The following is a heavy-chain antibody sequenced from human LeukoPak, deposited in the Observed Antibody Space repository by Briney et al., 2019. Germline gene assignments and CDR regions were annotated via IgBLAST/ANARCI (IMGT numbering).Heavy chain of an antibody. Sequence: ASVKVSCKASRGTFSSYAISWARQAPGQGLEWMGWISAYNGNTNYAQKLQGRVTMTTDTSTSTAYMELRSLRSDDTAVYYCARGFDDYGDFSWFDPWGQGTLVTVSS. CDR1: RGTFSSYA. J-gene: IGHJ5*02. V-gene: IGHV1-18*01. CDR2: ISAYNGNT. CDR3: ARGFDDYGDFSWFDP. D-gene: IGHD4-17*01.